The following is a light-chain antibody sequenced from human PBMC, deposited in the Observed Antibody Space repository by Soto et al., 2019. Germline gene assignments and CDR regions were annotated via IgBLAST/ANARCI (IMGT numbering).Light chain of an antibody. CDR3: QSYDSTLSASDWV. CDR2: ANN. Sequence: QSALTQPPSVSGAPGQRVTISCTGSSSNIGGGYDVHWYQQFPGTAPKLLIYANNNRPSGVPGRFSGSKSGTSASLAITGLQADDEADYYCQSYDSTLSASDWVFGGGTKLTVL. V-gene: IGLV1-40*01. J-gene: IGLJ3*02. CDR1: SSNIGGGYD.